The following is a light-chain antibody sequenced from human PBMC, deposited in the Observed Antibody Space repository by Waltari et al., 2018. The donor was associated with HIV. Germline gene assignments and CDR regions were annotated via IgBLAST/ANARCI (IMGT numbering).Light chain of an antibody. CDR3: QVWESSSDHVV. J-gene: IGLJ2*01. CDR2: DDR. CDR1: NIGSTS. Sequence: SYVLTQSPSVSVALGQTASIACGGNNIGSTSVPWYQQKPGQAPALVIYDDRDRPSGIPERFSGSNSGHTATLSIGRVEAGDEADYYCQVWESSSDHVVIGGGTKLTV. V-gene: IGLV3-21*02.